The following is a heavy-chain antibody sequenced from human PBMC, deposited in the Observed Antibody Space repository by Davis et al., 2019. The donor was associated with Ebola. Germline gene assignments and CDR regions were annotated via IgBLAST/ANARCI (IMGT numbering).Heavy chain of an antibody. CDR3: TTYYGDNEDV. CDR2: ISGSGGST. V-gene: IGHV3-23*01. Sequence: GGSLRLSCAASGFTFSSYSMNWVRQAPGKGLEWVSAISGSGGSTYYADSVKGRFTISRDNSKNTLYLQMNSLKTEDTAVYYCTTYYGDNEDVWGQGTTVTVSS. J-gene: IGHJ6*02. CDR1: GFTFSSYS. D-gene: IGHD4-17*01.